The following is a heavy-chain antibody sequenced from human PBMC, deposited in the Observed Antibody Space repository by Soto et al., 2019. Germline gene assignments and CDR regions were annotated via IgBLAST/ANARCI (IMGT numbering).Heavy chain of an antibody. D-gene: IGHD6-19*01. CDR2: IRSKAYGGTT. CDR1: GFTFGDYA. J-gene: IGHJ4*02. Sequence: GGSLRLSCTASGFTFGDYAMSWFRQAPGKGLEWVGFIRSKAYGGTTEYAASVKGRFTISRDDSKSIAYLQMNSLKTEDTAVYYCTRDLALSIAVAVSGERSDYFDYWGQGTLVTVSS. CDR3: TRDLALSIAVAVSGERSDYFDY. V-gene: IGHV3-49*03.